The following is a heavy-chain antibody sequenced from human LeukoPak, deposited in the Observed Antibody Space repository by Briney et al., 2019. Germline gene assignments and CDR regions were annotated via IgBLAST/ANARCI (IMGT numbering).Heavy chain of an antibody. J-gene: IGHJ4*02. CDR3: ARDRQSSGWLRY. Sequence: GGSLRLSCAASRFTFSSYSMNWVRQAPGKGLEWVSSISSSGSYIYYADSVKGRFTISRDNAKNSLYLQMNSLRAEDTAVYYCARDRQSSGWLRYWGQGTLVTVSS. V-gene: IGHV3-21*01. D-gene: IGHD6-19*01. CDR1: RFTFSSYS. CDR2: ISSSGSYI.